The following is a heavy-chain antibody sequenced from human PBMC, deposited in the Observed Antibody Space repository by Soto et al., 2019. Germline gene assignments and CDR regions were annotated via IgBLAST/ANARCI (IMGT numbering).Heavy chain of an antibody. V-gene: IGHV3-30*18. CDR3: AKSEYSSGWLPLGFDP. CDR2: ISYDGRNK. J-gene: IGHJ5*02. D-gene: IGHD6-19*01. CDR1: GFSFSSYG. Sequence: PGGSLRLSCAASGFSFSSYGMHWVRQAPGKGLEWVAVISYDGRNKYFADSVKGRFTISRDISTNTLYLQMNSLRAEDTAVYYCAKSEYSSGWLPLGFDPWGQGTLVTVSS.